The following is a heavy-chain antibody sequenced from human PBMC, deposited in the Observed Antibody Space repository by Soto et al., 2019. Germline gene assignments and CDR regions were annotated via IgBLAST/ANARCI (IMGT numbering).Heavy chain of an antibody. J-gene: IGHJ4*02. V-gene: IGHV3-9*01. Sequence: EVQLVESGGGLVQPGRSLRLSCAASGFTFDDYAMHWVRQAPGKGLEWVSGISWNSGSIGYADSVKGRFTISRDNAKNSLYLQRNSLRAEDTALYYCAKDILIGGTMIVGGSDYWGQGTLVTVSS. CDR1: GFTFDDYA. CDR3: AKDILIGGTMIVGGSDY. CDR2: ISWNSGSI. D-gene: IGHD3-22*01.